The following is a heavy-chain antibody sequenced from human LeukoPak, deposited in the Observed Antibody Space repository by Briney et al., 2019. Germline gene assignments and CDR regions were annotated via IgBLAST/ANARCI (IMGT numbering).Heavy chain of an antibody. D-gene: IGHD3-10*01. V-gene: IGHV3-30*03. Sequence: GGSLRLSCAASGFTFSSYGMHWVRLAPGKGLQWVAVISSDGSNEYYADSVKGRLTISRDNSKNMLYLQMNSLRAEDTAVYYCARIYGSGSYYSRVDPWGQGTLVTVSS. CDR1: GFTFSSYG. CDR2: ISSDGSNE. CDR3: ARIYGSGSYYSRVDP. J-gene: IGHJ5*02.